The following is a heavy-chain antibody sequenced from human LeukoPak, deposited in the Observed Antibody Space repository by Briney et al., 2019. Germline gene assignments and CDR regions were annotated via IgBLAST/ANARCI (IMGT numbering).Heavy chain of an antibody. CDR2: IIPIFGTA. V-gene: IGHV1-69*01. D-gene: IGHD6-13*01. CDR3: ARDNAAAASFDY. CDR1: GGTFSSYA. Sequence: SVKVSCKASGGTFSSYAISWVRQAPGQGLEWMGGIIPIFGTANYAQKFQGRVTITADESTSTAYVELSSLRSEDTAVYYCARDNAAAASFDYWGQGTLVTVSS. J-gene: IGHJ4*02.